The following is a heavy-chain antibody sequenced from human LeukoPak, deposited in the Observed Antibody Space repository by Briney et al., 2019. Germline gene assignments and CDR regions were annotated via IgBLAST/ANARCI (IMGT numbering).Heavy chain of an antibody. CDR3: ARGPTISETGYFDF. CDR2: INHRGDT. J-gene: IGHJ4*03. CDR1: GEAFSAYY. D-gene: IGHD1-1*01. V-gene: IGHV4-34*01. Sequence: SETLSLTCAVYGEAFSAYYWSWIRQSPGKGLEWIAEINHRGDTNYNPSVKSRVTISIDTSKNQFSLKVRSLTAADTAVYYCARGPTISETGYFDFWGQGTLVTVSS.